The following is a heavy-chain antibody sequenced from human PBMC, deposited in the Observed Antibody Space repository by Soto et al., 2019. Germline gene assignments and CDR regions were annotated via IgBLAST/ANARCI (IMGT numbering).Heavy chain of an antibody. D-gene: IGHD2-2*01. CDR2: IYHSGNT. J-gene: IGHJ6*03. CDR3: ARVRRGTSSTGYYYYYMDV. V-gene: IGHV4-4*02. CDR1: SGSISSSNW. Sequence: QVQLQESGPGLVKPSGTLSLTCAVSSGSISSSNWWSWVCQPPGKGLEWIGEIYHSGNTNYNPSLKSRVTTSVDTSKNQFSLKLRSVTAADTAVYYCARVRRGTSSTGYYYYYMDVWGKGTTVTVSS.